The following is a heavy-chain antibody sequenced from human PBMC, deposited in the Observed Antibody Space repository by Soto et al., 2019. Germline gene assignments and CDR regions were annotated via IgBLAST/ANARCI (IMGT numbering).Heavy chain of an antibody. CDR3: ARDQWLSNGYNGPFDY. V-gene: IGHV3-48*03. J-gene: IGHJ4*02. Sequence: PGGSLRLSCLASGFTFSNYEMNWVRQAPEKGLEWVSYISGSGGTIYYADSVKGRFTISRDNAKNSVFLQMNSLRAEDTAVYYCARDQWLSNGYNGPFDYWGQGTLVTVSS. CDR2: ISGSGGTI. D-gene: IGHD3-22*01. CDR1: GFTFSNYE.